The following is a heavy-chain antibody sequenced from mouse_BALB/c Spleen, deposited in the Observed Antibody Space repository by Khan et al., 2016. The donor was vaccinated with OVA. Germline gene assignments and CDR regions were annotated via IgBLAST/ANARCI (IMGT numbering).Heavy chain of an antibody. CDR3: ARAYYRYDGYDAMDY. CDR1: GFSLSRYN. V-gene: IGHV2-6-4*01. J-gene: IGHJ4*01. CDR2: IWGGGGT. D-gene: IGHD2-14*01. Sequence: QVQLKQSGPGLVAPSQSLSITCTVSGFSLSRYNIHWVRQPPGKGLEWLGMIWGGGGTDYNSTLKSRLSISKDNSKSQVFLKMNSLQTDDTAMYYCARAYYRYDGYDAMDYWAQGTSVTVSS.